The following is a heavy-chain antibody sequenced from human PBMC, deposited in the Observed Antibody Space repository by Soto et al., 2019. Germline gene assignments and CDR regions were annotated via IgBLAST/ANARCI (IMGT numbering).Heavy chain of an antibody. V-gene: IGHV3-73*01. CDR3: DSSGPPAY. Sequence: PGGSLRLSCAASGCTFINYAMHWVRQASGKGLEWVGRIDRKTYNYATTYGASVKGRFTISRDDSRNMVYLQMNSLKTEDTAMYYYDSSGPPAYWGQGTLVTVSS. CDR1: GCTFINYA. J-gene: IGHJ4*02. CDR2: IDRKTYNYAT. D-gene: IGHD1-26*01.